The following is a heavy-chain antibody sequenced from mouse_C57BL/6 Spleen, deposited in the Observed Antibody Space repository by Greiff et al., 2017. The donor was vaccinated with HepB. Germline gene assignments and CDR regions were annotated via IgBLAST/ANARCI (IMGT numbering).Heavy chain of an antibody. Sequence: QVQLQQSGAELARPGASVKLSCKASGYTFTSYGISWVKQRTGQGLEWIGEIYPRSGNTYYNEKFKGKATLTADKSSSTAYMELRSLTSEDSAVYFCANYDYGFYAMDYWGQGTSVTVSS. CDR3: ANYDYGFYAMDY. CDR1: GYTFTSYG. J-gene: IGHJ4*01. V-gene: IGHV1-81*01. D-gene: IGHD2-4*01. CDR2: IYPRSGNT.